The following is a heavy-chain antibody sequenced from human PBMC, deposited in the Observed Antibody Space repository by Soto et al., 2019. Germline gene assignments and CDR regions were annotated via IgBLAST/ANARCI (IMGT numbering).Heavy chain of an antibody. CDR1: GLTFGDYA. CDR3: TRVVLVAGYFYYGMDV. V-gene: IGHV3-49*05. D-gene: IGHD6-19*01. J-gene: IGHJ6*02. CDR2: IRTKPYGGTT. Sequence: EVQLVESGGGLVKPGRSLRLSCTASGLTFGDYAMSWFRQAPGKGLEWVGFIRTKPYGGTTEYAASVKGRFTISRDDSKSIAYLQMNSLKTEDTAVYYCTRVVLVAGYFYYGMDVWGQGTTVTVSS.